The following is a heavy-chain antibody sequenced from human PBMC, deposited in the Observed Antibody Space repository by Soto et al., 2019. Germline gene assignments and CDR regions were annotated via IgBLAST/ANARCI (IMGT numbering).Heavy chain of an antibody. CDR1: GFSLSTSGMC. Sequence: ASGPTLVNPTQTLTPTCTFSGFSLSTSGMCVSWICQPPGKALEWLARIDWDDDKYYSTSLKTRLTISKDTSKNQVVLTMTNMDPVDTATYYCARSFVVVSAAPSHWFDPWGQGTLVTVSS. D-gene: IGHD2-2*01. J-gene: IGHJ5*02. V-gene: IGHV2-70*11. CDR3: ARSFVVVSAAPSHWFDP. CDR2: IDWDDDK.